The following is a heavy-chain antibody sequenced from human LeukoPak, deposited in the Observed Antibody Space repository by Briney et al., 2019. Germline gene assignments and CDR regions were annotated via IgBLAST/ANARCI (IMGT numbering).Heavy chain of an antibody. CDR2: IRYDGSNK. CDR3: AKCIAAAGSAGYFQH. Sequence: GGPLRLSCAASGFTFSSYGMHWVRQAPGKGLEWVAFIRYDGSNKYYADSVKGRFTISRDNSKNTLYLQMNSLRAEDTAVYYCAKCIAAAGSAGYFQHWGQGTLVTVSS. V-gene: IGHV3-30*02. D-gene: IGHD6-13*01. J-gene: IGHJ1*01. CDR1: GFTFSSYG.